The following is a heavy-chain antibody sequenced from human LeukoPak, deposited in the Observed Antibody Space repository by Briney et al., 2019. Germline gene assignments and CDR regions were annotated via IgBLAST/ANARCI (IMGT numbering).Heavy chain of an antibody. Sequence: GGSLRLSCTASAFSVSANYMTWVRQSPGEGLECVSVTYTGGTTYYADSLRGRFTVSRDNSKNTLYLQMNSLTAEDTAVYYCARAINIFAYGAFDIWGQGTVVTVSS. CDR3: ARAINIFAYGAFDI. J-gene: IGHJ3*02. V-gene: IGHV3-53*01. D-gene: IGHD3-10*01. CDR1: AFSVSANY. CDR2: TYTGGTT.